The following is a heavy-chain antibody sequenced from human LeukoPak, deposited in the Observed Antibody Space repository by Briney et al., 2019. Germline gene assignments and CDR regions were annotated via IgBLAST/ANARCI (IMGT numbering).Heavy chain of an antibody. CDR3: ARDSSSWGPMWYY. V-gene: IGHV3-30*03. Sequence: GGSLRLSCAASGFTFSSYGMHWVRQAPGKGLEWVAVISYDGSNKYYADSVKGRFTISRDNSKNTLYLQMNSLRAEDTAVYYCARDSSSWGPMWYYWGQGTLVTVSS. D-gene: IGHD6-13*01. CDR1: GFTFSSYG. CDR2: ISYDGSNK. J-gene: IGHJ4*02.